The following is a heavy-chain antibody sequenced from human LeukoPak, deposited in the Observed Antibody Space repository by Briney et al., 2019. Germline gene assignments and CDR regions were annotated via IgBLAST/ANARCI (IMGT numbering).Heavy chain of an antibody. CDR2: IYYSGST. CDR3: ASNWSDFDY. V-gene: IGHV4-39*07. Sequence: GSLRLSCAASGFTFSSYSMNWVRQAPGKGLEWIGSIYYSGSTYYNPSLKCRVTISVDTSKNQFSLKLSSVTAADTAVYYCASNWSDFDYWGRGTLVTVSS. CDR1: GFTFSSYS. D-gene: IGHD1-1*01. J-gene: IGHJ4*02.